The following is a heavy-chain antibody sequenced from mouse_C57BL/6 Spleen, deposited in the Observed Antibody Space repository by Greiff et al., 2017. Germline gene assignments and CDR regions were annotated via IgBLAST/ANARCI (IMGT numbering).Heavy chain of an antibody. V-gene: IGHV14-2*01. CDR3: AFITTVSSGAMDY. D-gene: IGHD1-1*01. CDR2: IDPEDGET. Sequence: EVKLQESGAELVKPGASVKLSCTASGFNIKDYYMHWVKQRTEQGLEWSGRIDPEDGETKYAPKFQGQATITADTSSNTAYLQLSILTAENTAVYYCAFITTVSSGAMDYWGQGTSVTVSS. CDR1: GFNIKDYY. J-gene: IGHJ4*01.